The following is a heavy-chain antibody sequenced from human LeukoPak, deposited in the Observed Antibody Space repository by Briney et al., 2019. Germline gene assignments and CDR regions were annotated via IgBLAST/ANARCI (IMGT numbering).Heavy chain of an antibody. J-gene: IGHJ6*02. CDR1: GGTFSIYA. V-gene: IGHV1-69*13. CDR3: ARDAATDYYGMDV. D-gene: IGHD2-15*01. CDR2: IIPIFGTA. Sequence: ASVKVSFKASGGTFSIYAISWVRQAPGQGLEWMGGIIPIFGTANYAQRFQGRVTITADESTSTAYMELSSLRSEDTAVYYCARDAATDYYGMDVWGQGTTVTVSS.